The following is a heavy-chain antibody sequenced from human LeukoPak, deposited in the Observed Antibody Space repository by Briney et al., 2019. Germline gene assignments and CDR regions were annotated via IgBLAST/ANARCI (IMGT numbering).Heavy chain of an antibody. CDR3: ARGDYYGSGSYNWFDP. Sequence: SETLSLTCAVYGGSFSGYYWSWIRQPPGKGLEWIGEINHSGSINYNPSLKSRVTISVDTSKNQFSLKLSSVTAADTAVYYCARGDYYGSGSYNWFDPWGQGTLVTVSS. D-gene: IGHD3-10*01. J-gene: IGHJ5*02. CDR1: GGSFSGYY. V-gene: IGHV4-34*01. CDR2: INHSGSI.